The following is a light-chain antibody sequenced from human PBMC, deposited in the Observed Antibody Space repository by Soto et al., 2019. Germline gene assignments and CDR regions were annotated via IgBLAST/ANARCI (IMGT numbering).Light chain of an antibody. Sequence: QSVLTQPASVSGSPGQSITISCTGTSSDVGGYNYVSWYQLHPGKAPKLMIYDVSNRPSGVSNRFSGSKSGNTASLTISGLQAEDEADYYCSSYTSSTTLVVLGGGTKLTVL. CDR2: DVS. J-gene: IGLJ2*01. CDR3: SSYTSSTTLVV. V-gene: IGLV2-14*01. CDR1: SSDVGGYNY.